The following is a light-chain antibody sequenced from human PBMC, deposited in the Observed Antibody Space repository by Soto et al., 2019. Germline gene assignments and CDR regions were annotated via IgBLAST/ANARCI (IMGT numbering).Light chain of an antibody. V-gene: IGLV1-44*01. CDR3: AAWDDSLIAWV. Sequence: QSALTQPPSASGTPGQGVTISCSGGRSNIGSNPVNWYQQLPEAAPKLLIYTTDQRPSGVPDRFSGSKSGTSASLAISGLQSEDEAEYYCAAWDDSLIAWVFGGGTKLTVL. J-gene: IGLJ2*01. CDR1: RSNIGSNP. CDR2: TTD.